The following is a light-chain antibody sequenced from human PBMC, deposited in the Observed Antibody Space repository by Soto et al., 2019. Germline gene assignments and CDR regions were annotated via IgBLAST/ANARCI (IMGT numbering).Light chain of an antibody. J-gene: IGLJ3*02. CDR3: SSYTSSSTVV. Sequence: QSVLTEPASVSGSPGQSITISCTGTSSDVGGYNYVSWYQQHPGKAPKLMTYDVSYRPSGVSNRFSGFKSGNTASLTISGLQAEDEADYYCSSYTSSSTVVFGGGTKVTVL. CDR2: DVS. CDR1: SSDVGGYNY. V-gene: IGLV2-14*01.